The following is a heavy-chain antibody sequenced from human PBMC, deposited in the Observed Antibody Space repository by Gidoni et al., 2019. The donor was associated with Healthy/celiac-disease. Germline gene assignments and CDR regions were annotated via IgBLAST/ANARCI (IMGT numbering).Heavy chain of an antibody. Sequence: QVQLVESGGGVVQPGRSLRLSCAASGFTFSSYAMHWVRQAPGKGLEWVAVISYDGSNKYYADSVKGRFTISRDNSKNTLYLQMNSLRAEDTAVYYCARDQGSGWDFCFDYWGQGTLVTVSS. D-gene: IGHD6-19*01. CDR1: GFTFSSYA. J-gene: IGHJ4*02. CDR3: ARDQGSGWDFCFDY. CDR2: ISYDGSNK. V-gene: IGHV3-30-3*01.